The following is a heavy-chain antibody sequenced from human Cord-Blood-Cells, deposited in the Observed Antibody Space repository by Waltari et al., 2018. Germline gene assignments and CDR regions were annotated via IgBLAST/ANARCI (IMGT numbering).Heavy chain of an antibody. CDR1: GGTFSRYA. J-gene: IGHJ4*02. CDR2: IIPIFGTA. D-gene: IGHD7-27*01. Sequence: QVQLVQSGAEVKKPGSSVKVSCKASGGTFSRYAIRWVRQAPGQGLEWMGGIIPIFGTANYAQKFQGRVTITADESTSTAYMELSSLRSEDTAVYYYARDITGEYYFDYWGQGTLVTVSS. CDR3: ARDITGEYYFDY. V-gene: IGHV1-69*12.